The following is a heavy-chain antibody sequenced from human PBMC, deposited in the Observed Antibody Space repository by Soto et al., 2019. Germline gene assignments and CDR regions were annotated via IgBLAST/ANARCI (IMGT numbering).Heavy chain of an antibody. CDR3: ASGPTLAARLGWNYFDP. V-gene: IGHV3-53*01. J-gene: IGHJ5*02. Sequence: EVQLVESGATVIQPGESLRLSCATSGLNVNINYVTWVRQAPGKGLEWLSIIHGGGNKFYSDSVKGRFTISRDTSKNTVYLQMSSLTVDDTAVYYCASGPTLAARLGWNYFDPWGQGTLVTVSS. CDR2: IHGGGNK. CDR1: GLNVNINY. D-gene: IGHD6-6*01.